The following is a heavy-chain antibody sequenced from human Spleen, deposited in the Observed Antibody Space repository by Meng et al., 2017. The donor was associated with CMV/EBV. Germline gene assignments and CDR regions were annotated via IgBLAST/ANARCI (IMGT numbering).Heavy chain of an antibody. CDR2: ISSSSTI. V-gene: IGHV3-11*04. J-gene: IGHJ4*02. Sequence: RLSCAASGFTFTEYYMSWIRQTPGKGLEWVSYISSSSTIYYADSLKGRFTISRDNAKNSLDLQMNSLRAEDTAVYYCARDRYGLFDYWGQGTLVTVSS. D-gene: IGHD3-9*01. CDR3: ARDRYGLFDY. CDR1: GFTFTEYY.